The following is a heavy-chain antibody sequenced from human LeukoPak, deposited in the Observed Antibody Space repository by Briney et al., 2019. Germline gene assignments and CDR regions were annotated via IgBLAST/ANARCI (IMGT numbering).Heavy chain of an antibody. D-gene: IGHD3-3*01. J-gene: IGHJ4*02. CDR1: GFTFSSYG. V-gene: IGHV3-30*02. CDR2: IRYDGSNK. CDR3: AKDSQYYDFWRTFDY. Sequence: PGGSLRLSCAASGFTFSSYGMHWVRQAPGKGLEWVAFIRYDGSNKYYADSVKGRFTISRDNSKNTLYLQMNSLRAEDTAVYYCAKDSQYYDFWRTFDYWGQGTLVTVSS.